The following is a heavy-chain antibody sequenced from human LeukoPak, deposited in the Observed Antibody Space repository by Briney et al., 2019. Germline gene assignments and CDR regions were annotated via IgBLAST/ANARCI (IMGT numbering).Heavy chain of an antibody. Sequence: PGGSLRLSCAASGFTFSTYSMNWVRQAPGKGLEWVSAISGSGGSTYYADSVKGRFTISRDNSKNTLYLQMNSLRAEDTAVYYCAKSQLSRWYYYYGMDVWGQGTTVTVSS. V-gene: IGHV3-23*01. J-gene: IGHJ6*02. CDR2: ISGSGGST. CDR3: AKSQLSRWYYYYGMDV. D-gene: IGHD2-15*01. CDR1: GFTFSTYS.